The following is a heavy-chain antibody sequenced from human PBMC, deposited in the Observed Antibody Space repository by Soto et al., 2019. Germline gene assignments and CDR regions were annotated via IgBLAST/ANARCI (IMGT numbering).Heavy chain of an antibody. CDR1: GFTLSGYA. CDR3: ARRARPDFYYMDV. V-gene: IGHV3-64*01. D-gene: IGHD6-6*01. Sequence: EGSLRLSCAASGFTLSGYAMDWVRQAPGKGLEYVSGISSNGVGTYYANSVQGRFTISRDNSKNTVYLLMGSLRPEVMAVYYCARRARPDFYYMDVWGKGTTVTVSS. CDR2: ISSNGVGT. J-gene: IGHJ6*03.